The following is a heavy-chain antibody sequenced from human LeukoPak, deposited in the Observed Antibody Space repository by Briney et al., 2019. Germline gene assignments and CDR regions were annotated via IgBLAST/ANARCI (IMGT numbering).Heavy chain of an antibody. CDR1: GFTFSSYW. D-gene: IGHD1-26*01. CDR3: AREGTWSYYYDY. Sequence: GGSLRLSCAASGFTFSSYWMHWVRQAPGKGLVWLSRIDIDGSSTRYADSVKGRFTISRDNAKNTLYLQMNSLRAEDTAVYYCAREGTWSYYYDYWGQGTLVTVSS. V-gene: IGHV3-74*01. CDR2: IDIDGSST. J-gene: IGHJ4*02.